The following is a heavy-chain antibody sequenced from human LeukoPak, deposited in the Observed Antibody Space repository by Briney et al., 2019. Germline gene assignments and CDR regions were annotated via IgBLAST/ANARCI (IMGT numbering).Heavy chain of an antibody. CDR2: IYHSGST. CDR1: GYSISSGYY. D-gene: IGHD2-15*01. V-gene: IGHV4-38-2*02. Sequence: SETLSLTCTVSGYSISSGYYWGWLRPPPGKGLEWIGSIYHSGSTYYNPSLKSRVTISVDTSKNQFSLKLSSVTAADTAVYYCARGGMADYWGQGTLVTVSS. J-gene: IGHJ4*02. CDR3: ARGGMADY.